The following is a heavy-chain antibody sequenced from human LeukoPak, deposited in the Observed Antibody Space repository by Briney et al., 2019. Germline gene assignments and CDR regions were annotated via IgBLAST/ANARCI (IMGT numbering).Heavy chain of an antibody. Sequence: GGSLRLSCAAPGFTFSSYAMHWVRQAPGKGLEWVAVISYDGSNKYYADSVKGRFTISRDNSKNTLYLQKNSLRAEDTAVYYCARDREYGTDYWGQGTLVTVSS. D-gene: IGHD4-17*01. V-gene: IGHV3-30-3*01. CDR2: ISYDGSNK. CDR1: GFTFSSYA. CDR3: ARDREYGTDY. J-gene: IGHJ4*02.